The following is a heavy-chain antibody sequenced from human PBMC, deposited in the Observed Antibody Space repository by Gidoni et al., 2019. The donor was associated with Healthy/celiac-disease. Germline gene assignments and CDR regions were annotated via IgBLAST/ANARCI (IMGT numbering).Heavy chain of an antibody. CDR2: TYYRSKGYN. CDR3: ARADRKTYCSSTSCYTPRGDNWFDP. CDR1: GDSVSSNSAA. J-gene: IGHJ5*02. D-gene: IGHD2-2*02. Sequence: QVQLQQSGPGLVKPSQTLSLTCAISGDSVSSNSAAWNWISPSPSRGLEWLGRTYYRSKGYNDYAVSVKSRITINPDTSKNQFSLQLNSVTPEDTAVYYCARADRKTYCSSTSCYTPRGDNWFDPWGQGTLVTVSS. V-gene: IGHV6-1*01.